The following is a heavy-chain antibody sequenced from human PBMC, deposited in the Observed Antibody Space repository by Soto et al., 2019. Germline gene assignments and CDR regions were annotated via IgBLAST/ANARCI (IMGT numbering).Heavy chain of an antibody. CDR1: GYTFTSYA. CDR3: ARDSYSGYDPRGVFFDY. V-gene: IGHV1-3*01. CDR2: INAGNGNT. D-gene: IGHD5-12*01. J-gene: IGHJ4*02. Sequence: ASVKVSCKASGYTFTSYAMHWVRQAPGQRLEWMGWINAGNGNTKYSQKFQGRVTITRDTSASIAYMELSSLRSEDTAVYYCARDSYSGYDPRGVFFDYWGQGTLVTVSS.